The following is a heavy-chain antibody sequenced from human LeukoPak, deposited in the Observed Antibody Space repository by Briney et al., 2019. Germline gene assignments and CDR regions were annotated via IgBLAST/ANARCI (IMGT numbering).Heavy chain of an antibody. CDR2: ISGSGGST. J-gene: IGHJ4*02. CDR1: GGSISSSSYY. D-gene: IGHD6-19*01. CDR3: AKDASLYSSGSDY. V-gene: IGHV3-23*01. Sequence: ETLSLTCTVSGGSISSSSYYWGWIRQAPGKGLEWVSAISGSGGSTYYADSVKGRFTISRDNSKNTLYLQMNSLRAEDTAVYYCAKDASLYSSGSDYWGQGTLVTVSS.